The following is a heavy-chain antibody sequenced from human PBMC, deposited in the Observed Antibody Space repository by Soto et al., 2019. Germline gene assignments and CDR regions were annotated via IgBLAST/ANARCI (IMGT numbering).Heavy chain of an antibody. J-gene: IGHJ4*02. CDR1: GFTFSSYS. CDR3: ARDSPPMEY. Sequence: EVQLVESGGGLVQPGGSLRLSCAASGFTFSSYSMNWVRQAPGKGLEWVSYISSSSNTMYYADSVKGRFTISRDNAKNSLYLQINSLRDEDTAVYYCARDSPPMEYWGQGTLVTVSS. D-gene: IGHD1-1*01. V-gene: IGHV3-48*02. CDR2: ISSSSNTM.